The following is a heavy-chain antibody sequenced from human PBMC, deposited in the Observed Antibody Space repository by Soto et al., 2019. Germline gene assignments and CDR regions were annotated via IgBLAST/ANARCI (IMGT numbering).Heavy chain of an antibody. CDR1: GFPFSSYA. D-gene: IGHD6-13*01. V-gene: IGHV3-30-3*01. J-gene: IGHJ4*02. CDR3: ARGDGTGLHSSGWSPRF. Sequence: QVQLVESGGGVVQPGMSLRLSCVSSGFPFSSYALHWVRQAPGKGLEWVAVVSFDGYTRYYADSVKGRFTISRDNSKNTLYLQMNSLRSNDTALYYCARGDGTGLHSSGWSPRFWGQGTLVTVSS. CDR2: VSFDGYTR.